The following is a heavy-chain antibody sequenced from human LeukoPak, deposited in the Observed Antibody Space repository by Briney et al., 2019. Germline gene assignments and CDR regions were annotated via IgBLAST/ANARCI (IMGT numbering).Heavy chain of an antibody. V-gene: IGHV3-72*01. Sequence: GGSLRLSCAASGFTFSDHHMDWVRQAPGKGLEWIGRSKNKDYAYSTVYAASVKGRFTFSRDDPKNSLYLQMNSLTTEDTAVYYCIRIFYYGTRGYYPDFWGQGTLVTVSS. CDR1: GFTFSDHH. J-gene: IGHJ4*02. CDR2: SKNKDYAYST. CDR3: IRIFYYGTRGYYPDF. D-gene: IGHD3-22*01.